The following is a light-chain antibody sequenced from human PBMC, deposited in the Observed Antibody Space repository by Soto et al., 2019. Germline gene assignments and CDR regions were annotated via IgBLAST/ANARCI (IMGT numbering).Light chain of an antibody. CDR1: SSDVGGYKY. CDR3: SSYAGSSNV. J-gene: IGLJ1*01. Sequence: QSALTQPPSASGSPGQSVTISCTGTSSDVGGYKYVSWYQHHPGKAPKVVIYEVTKRPSGVPDRFSGSQSGNTASLTVSGLQAEDEADYYCSSYAGSSNVFGTGTKVTVL. V-gene: IGLV2-8*01. CDR2: EVT.